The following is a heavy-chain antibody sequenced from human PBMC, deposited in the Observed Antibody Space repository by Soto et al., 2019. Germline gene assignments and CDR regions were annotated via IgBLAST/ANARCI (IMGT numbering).Heavy chain of an antibody. CDR1: GFTFSSYG. D-gene: IGHD3-3*01. Sequence: PGGSLRLSCAASGFTFSSYGMHWVRQAPGKGLEWVAVISYDGSNKYYADSVKGRFTISRDNSKNTLYLQMNSLRAEDTAVYYCAKDLEGGHYYYYMDVWGKGTTVTVS. J-gene: IGHJ6*03. CDR3: AKDLEGGHYYYYMDV. CDR2: ISYDGSNK. V-gene: IGHV3-30*18.